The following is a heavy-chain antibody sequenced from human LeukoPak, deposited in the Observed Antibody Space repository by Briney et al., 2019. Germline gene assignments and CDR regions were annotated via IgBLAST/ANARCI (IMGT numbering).Heavy chain of an antibody. CDR3: ARDSQADAFDI. CDR2: IYYSGST. CDR1: GGSISSGGYY. V-gene: IGHV4-31*03. Sequence: SETLSLTCTVSGGSISSGGYYWSWIRQHPGKGLEWIGYIYYSGSTYYNPSLKSRFTISVETSKNQFSLKLSSVTAADTAVYYCARDSQADAFDIWGQGTMVTVSS. J-gene: IGHJ3*02.